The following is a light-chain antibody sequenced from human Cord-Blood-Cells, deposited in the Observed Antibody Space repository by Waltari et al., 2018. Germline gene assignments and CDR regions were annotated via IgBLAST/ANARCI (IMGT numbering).Light chain of an antibody. Sequence: EIVMTQSPATLSVSPGERATLSCRASQSVSRNLAWYQQEPGQAPRLLSYGASTRATGIPARFSGSGSGTEFTLTIGRLQSEDFAVYYCQQYNNWLITFGGGTKVEIK. J-gene: IGKJ4*01. CDR1: QSVSRN. CDR3: QQYNNWLIT. V-gene: IGKV3-15*01. CDR2: GAS.